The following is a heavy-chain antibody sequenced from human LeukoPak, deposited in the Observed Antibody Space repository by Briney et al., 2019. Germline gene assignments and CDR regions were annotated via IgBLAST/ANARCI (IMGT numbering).Heavy chain of an antibody. CDR1: GYTFTSYA. J-gene: IGHJ4*02. CDR3: ARDPAEWLAPLDY. D-gene: IGHD6-19*01. V-gene: IGHV1-3*01. Sequence: GASVKVSCKASGYTFTSYAMHWVRQAPGQRLEWMGWINAGNGNTKYSQKFQGRVTITRDTSASTAYMELSSLRSEDTAVYYCARDPAEWLAPLDYWGQGTLVTVSS. CDR2: INAGNGNT.